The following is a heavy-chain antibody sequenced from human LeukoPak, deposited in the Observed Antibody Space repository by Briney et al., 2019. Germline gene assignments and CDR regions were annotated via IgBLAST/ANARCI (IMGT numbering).Heavy chain of an antibody. CDR1: GYTFTSYA. D-gene: IGHD6-19*01. Sequence: ASVKVSCKASGYTFTSYAMHWVRQAPGQRLEGMGWINAGNGNTKYSQEFQGRVTITADKSTSTAYMGLSSLRPEDTAVYYCARRVAAYWFDPWGQGTLVTVSS. J-gene: IGHJ5*02. V-gene: IGHV1-3*03. CDR2: INAGNGNT. CDR3: ARRVAAYWFDP.